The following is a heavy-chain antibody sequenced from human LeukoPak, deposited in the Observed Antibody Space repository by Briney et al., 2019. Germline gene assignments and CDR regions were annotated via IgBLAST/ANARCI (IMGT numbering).Heavy chain of an antibody. J-gene: IGHJ6*03. V-gene: IGHV4-4*09. CDR1: GVSFSSYC. CDR3: ARGRLNIAAAGTNYYYYYMDV. CDR2: ICTSGST. Sequence: SETLSLTCTASGVSFSSYCWSWVRQAPGKGLEWIGYICTSGSTNYNPSIKSRVTISVDTSKNQFSLKLSSVTAADTAVYYCARGRLNIAAAGTNYYYYYMDVWGKGTTVTVSS. D-gene: IGHD6-13*01.